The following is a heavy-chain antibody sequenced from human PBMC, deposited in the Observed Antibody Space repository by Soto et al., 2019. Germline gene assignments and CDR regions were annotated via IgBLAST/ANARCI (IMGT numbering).Heavy chain of an antibody. CDR3: ARVFRVRGVPTYYFDY. CDR1: GYTFTSYA. V-gene: IGHV1-3*01. D-gene: IGHD3-10*01. J-gene: IGHJ4*02. Sequence: GASVKVSCKASGYTFTSYAMHWVRQAPGQRLEWMGWINAGNGNTKYSQKFQGRVTITRDTSASTAYMELSSLRSEDTAVYYCARVFRVRGVPTYYFDYRGQGTLVTVSS. CDR2: INAGNGNT.